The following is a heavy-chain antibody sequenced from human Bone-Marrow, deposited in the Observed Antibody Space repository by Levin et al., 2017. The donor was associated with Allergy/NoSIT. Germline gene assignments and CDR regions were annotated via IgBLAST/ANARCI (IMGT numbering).Heavy chain of an antibody. V-gene: IGHV3-66*01. CDR1: FFPFLHPY. J-gene: IGHJ5*02. CDR3: ASGGDSPST. Sequence: LSFSFSFFPFLHPYLSWVRQAPGKGLEWVSVIYSDGSTYYTDSAKGRFTISLDNSKNTVYLQMNSLTTEDTAVYYCASGGDSPSTWGQGTLVTVSS. CDR2: IYSDGST. D-gene: IGHD4-23*01.